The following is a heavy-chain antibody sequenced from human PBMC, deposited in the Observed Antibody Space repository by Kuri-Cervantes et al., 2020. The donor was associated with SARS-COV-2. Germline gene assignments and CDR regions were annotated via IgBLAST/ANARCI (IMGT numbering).Heavy chain of an antibody. CDR2: IRYDGSNK. J-gene: IGHJ6*03. Sequence: GESLKSSCAASGFTFSSYGMHWVRQAPGKGLEWVAFIRYDGSNKYYADSVKGRFTISRDNSKNTLYLQMNILRAEDTAVYYCAKKGVGSSTSTVYYYYYMDVCGNGTTVTVSS. D-gene: IGHD2-2*01. V-gene: IGHV3-30*02. CDR3: AKKGVGSSTSTVYYYYYMDV. CDR1: GFTFSSYG.